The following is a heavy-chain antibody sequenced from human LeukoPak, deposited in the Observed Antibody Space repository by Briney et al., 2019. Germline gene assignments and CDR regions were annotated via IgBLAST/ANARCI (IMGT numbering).Heavy chain of an antibody. CDR2: IYPGDSDT. D-gene: IGHD2-2*01. Sequence: GESLKISCKGSGYSFTSYWIGWVRQMPGKGLEWMGIIYPGDSDTRYSPSFQGQVTISADKSISTAYLQWSSLKASDTAMYYCARFYCSSTRCYVPSGNYHFDYWGQGTLVTVSS. CDR1: GYSFTSYW. J-gene: IGHJ4*02. V-gene: IGHV5-51*01. CDR3: ARFYCSSTRCYVPSGNYHFDY.